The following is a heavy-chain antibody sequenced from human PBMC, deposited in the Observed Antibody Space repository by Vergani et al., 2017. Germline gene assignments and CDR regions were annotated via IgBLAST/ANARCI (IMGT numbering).Heavy chain of an antibody. D-gene: IGHD2-15*01. V-gene: IGHV1-3*01. J-gene: IGHJ2*01. CDR2: INASNGNT. CDR3: ARDSGYCSGGSCPPHWYFDL. Sequence: QVQLVQSGAEVKKPGASVKVSCKASGYTFTSYAMHWVRQAPGQRLEWMGWINASNGNTKYSQKFQGRVTITRDTSASTAYMELSSLRSEDTAVYYCARDSGYCSGGSCPPHWYFDLWGRGTLVTVSS. CDR1: GYTFTSYA.